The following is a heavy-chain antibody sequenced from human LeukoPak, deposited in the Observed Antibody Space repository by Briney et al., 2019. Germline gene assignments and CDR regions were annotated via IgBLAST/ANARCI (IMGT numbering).Heavy chain of an antibody. V-gene: IGHV4-34*01. CDR3: ARRALTRWLVRRWFDP. J-gene: IGHJ5*02. CDR2: INHSGST. Sequence: SETLSLTCAVYGGSFSGYYWSWIRQPPGKGLEWIGEINHSGSTNYNPSLKSRVTISVDTSKNQFSLKLSSVTAADTAVYYCARRALTRWLVRRWFDPWGQGTLVTVSS. CDR1: GGSFSGYY. D-gene: IGHD6-19*01.